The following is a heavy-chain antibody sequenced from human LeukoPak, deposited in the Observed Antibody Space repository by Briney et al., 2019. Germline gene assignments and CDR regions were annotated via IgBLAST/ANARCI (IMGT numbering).Heavy chain of an antibody. CDR1: GYTLTDYY. D-gene: IGHD1-26*01. CDR2: INPNSGDT. J-gene: IGHJ4*02. V-gene: IGHV1-2*02. CDR3: VRVYVSGGYSYFDY. Sequence: GASVKVSCKASGYTLTDYYMHWVRQAPGQGLEWMGWINPNSGDTNYAQNFQGRVTMTTDASTTTAYMELRSLGSDDTAVYYCVRVYVSGGYSYFDYWGQGTLVTVSS.